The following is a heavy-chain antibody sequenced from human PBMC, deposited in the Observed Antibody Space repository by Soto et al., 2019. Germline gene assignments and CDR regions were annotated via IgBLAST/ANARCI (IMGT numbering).Heavy chain of an antibody. D-gene: IGHD2-8*01. Sequence: GGSLRLSCKTSGFTFTGYSMNWVRQAPGMGLEWVSAISGTADTTYYADSVTGRFTISRDNSKNTVYLQMDSLRADDTAVYYCVKDRMYAASTQLDPCGCWGQGTLVSLS. CDR1: GFTFTGYS. CDR3: VKDRMYAASTQLDPCGC. J-gene: IGHJ4*02. V-gene: IGHV3-23*01. CDR2: ISGTADTT.